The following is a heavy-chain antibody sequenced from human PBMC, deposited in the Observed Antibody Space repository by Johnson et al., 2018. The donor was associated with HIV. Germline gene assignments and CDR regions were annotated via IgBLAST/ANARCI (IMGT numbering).Heavy chain of an antibody. CDR3: ARGGIIHDAFDI. J-gene: IGHJ3*02. V-gene: IGHV3-30*04. Sequence: QVPLVESGGGLVQPGGSLRLSCAASGFTFSSYAMHWVRQAPGKGLAWVAVISYDGRNTYFADSVKGRFTISRDNSKNTLYLQMSSLRAEDTAVYYCARGGIIHDAFDIWGQGTMVTVSS. CDR2: ISYDGRNT. CDR1: GFTFSSYA. D-gene: IGHD1-1*01.